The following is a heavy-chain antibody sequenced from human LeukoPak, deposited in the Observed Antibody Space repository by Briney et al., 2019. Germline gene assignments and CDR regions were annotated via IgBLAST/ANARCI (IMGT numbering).Heavy chain of an antibody. J-gene: IGHJ4*02. CDR3: AREQYSSGWYDY. Sequence: ASVKVSCKASGYTFTGYYMLWVRQAPGQGLEWMGWINPNSGGTNYAQKFQGRVTMTRDTSISTAYMELSRLRSDDTAVYYCAREQYSSGWYDYWGQGTLVTVSS. CDR2: INPNSGGT. V-gene: IGHV1-2*02. CDR1: GYTFTGYY. D-gene: IGHD6-19*01.